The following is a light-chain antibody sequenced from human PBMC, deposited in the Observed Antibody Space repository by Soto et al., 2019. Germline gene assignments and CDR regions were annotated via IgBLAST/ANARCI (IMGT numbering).Light chain of an antibody. CDR1: QGISSS. V-gene: IGKV1-9*01. J-gene: IGKJ3*01. Sequence: DILLTQSPSFLSASVGDRVTITCRASQGISSSLAWYQQKPGKAPKLLIYAPSTLQSGVASRFSGSGSGTEFTLTFSSLQPEDFATFYCQQFLIYPFTFGPGTKVDIK. CDR2: APS. CDR3: QQFLIYPFT.